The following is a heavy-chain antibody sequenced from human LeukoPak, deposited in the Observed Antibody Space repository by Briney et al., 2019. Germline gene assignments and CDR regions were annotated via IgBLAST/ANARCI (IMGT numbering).Heavy chain of an antibody. CDR3: ARDLGSSATSTNWFDP. D-gene: IGHD6-6*01. Sequence: VASVEVSCKASGYTFTSYGISLVRQAPGQGLEWMGWISAYNGNTNYAQKLQGRVTMTTDTSTSTAYMELRSLRSDDTAVYYCARDLGSSATSTNWFDPWGQGTLVTVSS. J-gene: IGHJ5*02. CDR1: GYTFTSYG. V-gene: IGHV1-18*01. CDR2: ISAYNGNT.